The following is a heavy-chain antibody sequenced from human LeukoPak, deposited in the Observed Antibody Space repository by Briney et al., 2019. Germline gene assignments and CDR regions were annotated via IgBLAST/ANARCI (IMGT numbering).Heavy chain of an antibody. CDR2: IKTDGSIT. Sequence: PGGSLRLSCAASGFTFSSYWMHWVRQAPGKGLVWVSRIKTDGSITGYADSVKGRFTISRDNAKNTLYLQMNGLRAEDTAVYYCARDRTVTTLFDYWGQGTLVTVSS. V-gene: IGHV3-74*01. D-gene: IGHD4-17*01. CDR1: GFTFSSYW. J-gene: IGHJ4*02. CDR3: ARDRTVTTLFDY.